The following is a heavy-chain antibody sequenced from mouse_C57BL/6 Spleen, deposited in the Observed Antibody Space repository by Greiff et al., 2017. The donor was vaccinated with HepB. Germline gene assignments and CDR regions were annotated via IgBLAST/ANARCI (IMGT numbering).Heavy chain of an antibody. D-gene: IGHD4-1*01. J-gene: IGHJ4*01. CDR3: TRDPGRGLYYDAMDY. CDR2: ISSGGDYI. CDR1: GFTFSSYA. Sequence: EVHLVESGEGLVKPGGSLKLSCAASGFTFSSYAMSWVRQTPEKRLEWVAYISSGGDYIYYADTVKGRFTISRDNARNTLYMQMSSLKSEDTAMYYCTRDPGRGLYYDAMDYWGQGTSVTGSS. V-gene: IGHV5-9-1*02.